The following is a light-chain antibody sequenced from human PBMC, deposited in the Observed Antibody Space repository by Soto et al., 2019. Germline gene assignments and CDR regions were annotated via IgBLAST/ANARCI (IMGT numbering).Light chain of an antibody. Sequence: EIVLTQSPGTLSLSPGESATLSRRASQTISNNYLAWYQHRAGQAPRLLIYGASIRATDIPDRFSGSGSGTDFTLTISRLEPGDFAVYYCQHYGSPPRPFGQGTKV. V-gene: IGKV3-20*01. CDR1: QTISNNY. J-gene: IGKJ1*01. CDR2: GAS. CDR3: QHYGSPPRP.